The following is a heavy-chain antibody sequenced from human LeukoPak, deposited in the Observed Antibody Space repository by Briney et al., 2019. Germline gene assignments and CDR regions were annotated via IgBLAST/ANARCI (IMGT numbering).Heavy chain of an antibody. CDR2: IYYSGRT. J-gene: IGHJ5*02. CDR1: GGSINNYY. Sequence: SETLPLTCTVSGGSINNYYWTWIRQPPGKGLESIGFIYYSGRTIYNPSFESRVTISVDTSKNQFSLKLNSVTAADTAVYYCARMEEGLGYCRGSGCYWLDPWGQGTLVTVSS. D-gene: IGHD2-2*01. V-gene: IGHV4-59*01. CDR3: ARMEEGLGYCRGSGCYWLDP.